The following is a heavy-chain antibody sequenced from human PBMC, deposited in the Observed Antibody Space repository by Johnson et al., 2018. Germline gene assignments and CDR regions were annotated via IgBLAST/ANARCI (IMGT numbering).Heavy chain of an antibody. V-gene: IGHV3-30-3*01. Sequence: QVQLVEAGGGVVQPGRSLRLSCAASRFSFSSYTMHWVRQAPGKGLEWMAVISYDGGKEYFADSVKGRFTIPRDNYQNTVYLQLNNMRADDTAVYYCARGGIAVTGTEKLYYYMDVWGTGTTVTVSS. J-gene: IGHJ6*03. CDR1: RFSFSSYT. D-gene: IGHD6-19*01. CDR3: ARGGIAVTGTEKLYYYMDV. CDR2: ISYDGGKE.